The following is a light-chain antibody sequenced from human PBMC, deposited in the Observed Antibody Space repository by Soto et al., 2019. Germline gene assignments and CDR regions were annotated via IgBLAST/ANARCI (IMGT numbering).Light chain of an antibody. CDR1: SSNIGANYD. CDR2: GNN. V-gene: IGLV1-40*01. J-gene: IGLJ2*01. CDR3: QTYDSSLSGVL. Sequence: QSVLAQPPSVSGAPGQRVTISCTGSSSNIGANYDVRWYQQLPGSAPKLLIYGNNNRPSGVPDRFSGSKSGTSASLAITGLHAEDEADYYCQTYDSSLSGVLFGGGTKLTVL.